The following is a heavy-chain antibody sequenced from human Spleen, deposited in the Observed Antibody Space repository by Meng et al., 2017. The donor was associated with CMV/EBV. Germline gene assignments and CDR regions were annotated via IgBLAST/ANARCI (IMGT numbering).Heavy chain of an antibody. CDR1: GYTFTDYY. V-gene: IGHV1-2*02. CDR3: ARVAEQWLTFDGFDI. D-gene: IGHD6-19*01. CDR2: IHPHRGDT. Sequence: ASVKVSCKTSGYTFTDYYLHWVRQAPGQGLEWMGWIHPHRGDTNYAQQFQGRVTLTRDTSISTAYMDLSRLRSDDTAVYYCARVAEQWLTFDGFDIWGQGTMVTVS. J-gene: IGHJ3*02.